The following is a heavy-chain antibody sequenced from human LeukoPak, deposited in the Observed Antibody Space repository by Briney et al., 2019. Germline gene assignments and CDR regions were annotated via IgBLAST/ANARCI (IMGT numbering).Heavy chain of an antibody. J-gene: IGHJ4*02. CDR2: ISAYYGNT. V-gene: IGHV1-18*04. Sequence: ASVKVSCKASGYTFTSYGISWLRPAPAQGLEWMGWISAYYGNTNYAQKLQGRVTMTTDTSTSTAYMELRSLRSDDTAVYYCARLPHYDILTGYYISGFDYWGQGTLVTVSS. D-gene: IGHD3-9*01. CDR3: ARLPHYDILTGYYISGFDY. CDR1: GYTFTSYG.